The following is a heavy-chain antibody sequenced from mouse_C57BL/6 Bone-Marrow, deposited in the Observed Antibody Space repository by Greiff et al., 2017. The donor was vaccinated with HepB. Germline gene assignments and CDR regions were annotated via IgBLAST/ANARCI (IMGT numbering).Heavy chain of an antibody. CDR2: ISYDGSN. Sequence: EVQLVESGPGLVKPTQSLSLTCSVTGYSITSGYYWNWIRQFPGNKLEWMGYISYDGSNNYNPSLKNRISITRDTSKNQFFLKLNSVTTEDTATYYCAREQGSYYYGSRAMDYWGQGTSVTVSS. D-gene: IGHD1-1*01. CDR3: AREQGSYYYGSRAMDY. V-gene: IGHV3-6*01. J-gene: IGHJ4*01. CDR1: GYSITSGYY.